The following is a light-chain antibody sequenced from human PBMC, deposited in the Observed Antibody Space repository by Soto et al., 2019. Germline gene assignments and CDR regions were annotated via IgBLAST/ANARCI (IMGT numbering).Light chain of an antibody. J-gene: IGKJ1*01. Sequence: EIVLTQSAGTLYLSPGERATLSCRASQTVGGDYLAWYQQKPGQAPRLLIYGAFNRAAGTPDRFSGSGSGTDFTLTITRLEPEDFAVYYCQQYHKSPRTFGQGTKVDIK. CDR3: QQYHKSPRT. CDR2: GAF. V-gene: IGKV3-20*01. CDR1: QTVGGDY.